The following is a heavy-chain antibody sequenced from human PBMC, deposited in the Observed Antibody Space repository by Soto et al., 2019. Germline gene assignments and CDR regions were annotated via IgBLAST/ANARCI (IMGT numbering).Heavy chain of an antibody. J-gene: IGHJ6*02. V-gene: IGHV1-8*01. CDR2: MNPNSGNT. Sequence: ASVEVSCKASGYTFTSYYINWVRQATGQGLEWMGWMNPNSGNTGYAQKFQGRVTMTRNTSISTAYMELSSLRSEDTAVYYCARAGRMYYYYGMDVWGQGTTVTVS. CDR3: ARAGRMYYYYGMDV. CDR1: GYTFTSYY.